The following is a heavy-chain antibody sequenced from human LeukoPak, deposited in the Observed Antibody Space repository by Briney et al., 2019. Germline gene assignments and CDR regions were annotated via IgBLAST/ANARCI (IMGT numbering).Heavy chain of an antibody. V-gene: IGHV4-59*11. Sequence: PSETLSLTCTVSGGSISSHYWSWIRQPPGKGLEWIGYIYYSGSTNYNPSLKSRVTISVDTFKNQFSLKLSSVTAADTAVYYCAREWIPRGFDPWGQGTLVTVSS. J-gene: IGHJ5*02. CDR1: GGSISSHY. CDR3: AREWIPRGFDP. CDR2: IYYSGST. D-gene: IGHD5-18*01.